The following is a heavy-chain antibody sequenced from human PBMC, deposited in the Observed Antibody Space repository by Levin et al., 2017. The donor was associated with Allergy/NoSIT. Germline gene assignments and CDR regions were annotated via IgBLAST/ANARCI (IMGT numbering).Heavy chain of an antibody. Sequence: SETLSLTCTVSGGPISTYYWSWLRQPPGKGLEWIGFIYYTGTTYYNPPLKSRVTISVDNSKNQFSLKLNSVTAADTAVYYCARDRAPSGFDAFDIWGLGTLVTVSS. CDR2: IYYTGTT. J-gene: IGHJ3*02. D-gene: IGHD7-27*01. CDR1: GGPISTYY. CDR3: ARDRAPSGFDAFDI. V-gene: IGHV4-59*01.